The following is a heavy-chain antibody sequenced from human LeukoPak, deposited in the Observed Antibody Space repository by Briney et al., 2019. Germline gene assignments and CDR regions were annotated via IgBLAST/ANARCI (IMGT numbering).Heavy chain of an antibody. CDR3: ARPWYSGSWSPFDY. CDR1: GGSFSGYY. D-gene: IGHD6-13*01. CDR2: INHSGST. V-gene: IGHV4-34*01. Sequence: PSETLSLTCAVYGGSFSGYYWSWIRQPPGKGLEWIGEINHSGSTNYNPSLKSRVTISVDTSKNQFSLKQSSVTAADTAVYYCARPWYSGSWSPFDYWGQGTLVTVSS. J-gene: IGHJ4*02.